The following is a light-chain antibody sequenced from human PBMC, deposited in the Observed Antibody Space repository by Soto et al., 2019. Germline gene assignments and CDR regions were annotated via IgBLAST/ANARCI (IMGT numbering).Light chain of an antibody. J-gene: IGKJ2*01. Sequence: EIVLTQSPGTLSLSPGERATLSCMASQSVSSSCFTWFQQKPGQAPRLLIYATSSRATGIPDRFSGSGSGTDFTLTISRLEPEDFAVYCCQHYGYSPPYTFGQGTKLEIK. CDR2: ATS. V-gene: IGKV3-20*01. CDR1: QSVSSSC. CDR3: QHYGYSPPYT.